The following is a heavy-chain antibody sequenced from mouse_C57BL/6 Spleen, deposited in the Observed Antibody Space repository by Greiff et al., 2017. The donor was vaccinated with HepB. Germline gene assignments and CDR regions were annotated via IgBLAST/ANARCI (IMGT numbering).Heavy chain of an antibody. CDR2: ISDGVSYT. D-gene: IGHD1-1*01. V-gene: IGHV5-4*01. CDR3: ARDRIITTVVATDYFDY. J-gene: IGHJ2*01. CDR1: GFTFSSYA. Sequence: EVMLVESGGGLVKPGGSLKLSCAASGFTFSSYAMSWVRQTPEKRLEWVATISDGVSYTYYPDNVKGRFTISRDNAKNNLYLQMSHLKSEDTAMYYCARDRIITTVVATDYFDYWGQGTTLTVSS.